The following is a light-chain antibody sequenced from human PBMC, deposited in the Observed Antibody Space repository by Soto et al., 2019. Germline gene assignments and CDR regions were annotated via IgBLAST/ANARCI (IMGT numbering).Light chain of an antibody. V-gene: IGKV3-15*01. CDR2: AAS. J-gene: IGKJ4*01. CDR1: ETISSE. Sequence: EIVMTQSPATLSVSPGERATLSCRASETISSELAWYQHKPGQAPRLLIYAASIGATGIPARFSGSGSETEFTLTLNSLQSEDFAIYYCQQYYRWPLTFGGGTKVEI. CDR3: QQYYRWPLT.